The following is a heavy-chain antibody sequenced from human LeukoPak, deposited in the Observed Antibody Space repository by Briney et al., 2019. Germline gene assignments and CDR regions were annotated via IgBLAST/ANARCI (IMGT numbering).Heavy chain of an antibody. CDR2: INHSGST. CDR1: GGSFSGYY. J-gene: IGHJ5*02. V-gene: IGHV4-34*01. Sequence: PSETLSLTCAVYGGSFSGYYWSWIRQPPGKGLEWIGEINHSGSTNYNPSLKSRVTISVDTSKNQFSLKLSSVTAADTAVYYCARGELDGSGYDPGRRFDPWGQGTLVTVSS. D-gene: IGHD5-12*01. CDR3: ARGELDGSGYDPGRRFDP.